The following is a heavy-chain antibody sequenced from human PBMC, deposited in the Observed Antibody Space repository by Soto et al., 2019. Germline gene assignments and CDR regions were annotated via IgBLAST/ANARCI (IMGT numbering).Heavy chain of an antibody. J-gene: IGHJ4*02. CDR2: ITSSGGAT. V-gene: IGHV3-23*01. Sequence: GGSLRLSCAASGFTFSSYAMSWVRQAPGKGLEWVSSITSSGGATYYADSVKGRFAISRENSKNTLFLQLSSLRADDTAVYYCARVPTVYYFDNWGQGSLVTVSS. CDR1: GFTFSSYA. D-gene: IGHD2-2*01. CDR3: ARVPTVYYFDN.